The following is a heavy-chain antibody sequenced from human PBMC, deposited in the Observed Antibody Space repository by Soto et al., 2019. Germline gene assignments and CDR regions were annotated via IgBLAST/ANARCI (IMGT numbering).Heavy chain of an antibody. D-gene: IGHD3-10*01. V-gene: IGHV4-39*01. CDR1: GGSISSSTYY. CDR3: ARGAVYYGSGSYYYYYYMDV. Sequence: SSETLSLTCTVSGGSISSSTYYWGWIRQPPGKGLEWIGSISYSGSTNYNPSLKSRVTISVDTSKNQFSLKLSSVTAADTAVYYCARGAVYYGSGSYYYYYYMDVWGKGTTVTVSS. CDR2: ISYSGST. J-gene: IGHJ6*03.